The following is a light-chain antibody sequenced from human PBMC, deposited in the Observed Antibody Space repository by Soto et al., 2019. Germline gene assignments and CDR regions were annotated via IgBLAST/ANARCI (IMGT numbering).Light chain of an antibody. CDR2: GAS. J-gene: IGKJ3*01. CDR3: QQGDSFPFT. V-gene: IGKV1-12*01. CDR1: QGISSY. Sequence: DIQMTQSPSSVSASVGDRVTITCRASQGISSYLAWYQQRPGKAPNLLIYGASSLQSGVPSRFSVSGSGTEFTLTINSLQPADSATSDCQQGDSFPFTFGPGTTVNI.